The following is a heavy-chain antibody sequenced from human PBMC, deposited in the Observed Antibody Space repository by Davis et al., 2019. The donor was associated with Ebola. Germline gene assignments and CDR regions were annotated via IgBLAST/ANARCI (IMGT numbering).Heavy chain of an antibody. CDR3: ARRTGY. D-gene: IGHD1-1*01. CDR1: GFTFSSYG. Sequence: GGSLRLSCAASGFTFSSYGMHWVRQAPGKGLEWVAVIWYDGSNKYYVDSVKGRFTISRDNAKNSLYLQMNSLRAEDTAVYYCARRTGYWGQGTLVTVSS. V-gene: IGHV3-33*01. J-gene: IGHJ4*02. CDR2: IWYDGSNK.